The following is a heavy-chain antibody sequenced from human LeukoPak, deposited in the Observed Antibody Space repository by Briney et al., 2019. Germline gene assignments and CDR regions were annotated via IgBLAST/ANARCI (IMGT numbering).Heavy chain of an antibody. CDR2: INTDGSYL. CDR1: GFTFSYFW. Sequence: PGESLRLSCAASGFTFSYFWMHWFRQTPGKGLVWVSCINTDGSYLTYADSVKGRFTISRDNVRNTLYLQMNSLRAEDSAVYYCARDFDGPRASDYWGQGISVTVSS. V-gene: IGHV3-74*01. J-gene: IGHJ4*02. D-gene: IGHD4-17*01. CDR3: ARDFDGPRASDY.